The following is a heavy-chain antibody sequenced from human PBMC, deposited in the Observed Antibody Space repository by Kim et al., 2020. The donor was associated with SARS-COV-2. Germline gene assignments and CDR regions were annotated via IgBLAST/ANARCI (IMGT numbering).Heavy chain of an antibody. CDR2: ISYDGSNK. V-gene: IGHV3-30*18. J-gene: IGHJ4*02. Sequence: GGSLRLSCAASGFTFSSYGMHWVRQAPGKGLEWVAVISYDGSNKYYADSVKGRFTISRDNSKNTLYLQMNSLRAEDTAVYYCAKGLGTYCSGGSCYPGTFDYWGQGTLVTVSS. CDR1: GFTFSSYG. D-gene: IGHD2-15*01. CDR3: AKGLGTYCSGGSCYPGTFDY.